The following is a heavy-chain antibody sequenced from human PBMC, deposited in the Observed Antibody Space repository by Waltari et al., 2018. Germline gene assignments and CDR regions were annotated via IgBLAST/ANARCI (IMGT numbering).Heavy chain of an antibody. Sequence: QLQLQESGPGLVKPSETLSLTCTVSGGSISSSSYYWGWIRQPPGKGLEWIGSIYYSGGTYYNPSLKSRVTISVDTSKNQFSLKLSSVTAADTAVYYCARQGRSSSWYQDYFDYWGQGTLVTVSS. CDR3: ARQGRSSSWYQDYFDY. CDR2: IYYSGGT. D-gene: IGHD6-13*01. V-gene: IGHV4-39*01. CDR1: GGSISSSSYY. J-gene: IGHJ4*02.